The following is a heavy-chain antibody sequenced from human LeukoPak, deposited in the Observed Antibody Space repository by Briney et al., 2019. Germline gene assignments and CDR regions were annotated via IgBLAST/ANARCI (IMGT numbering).Heavy chain of an antibody. Sequence: SETLSLTCAVYGGSFSGYYWSWIRQPPGKGLEWIGEINHSGSTNYNPSLKSRVTISVDTSKNQFSLKLSSVTAADTAVYYCARAFWSGYYRSVNWFDPWGQGTLVTVSS. V-gene: IGHV4-34*01. J-gene: IGHJ5*02. D-gene: IGHD3-3*01. CDR2: INHSGST. CDR1: GGSFSGYY. CDR3: ARAFWSGYYRSVNWFDP.